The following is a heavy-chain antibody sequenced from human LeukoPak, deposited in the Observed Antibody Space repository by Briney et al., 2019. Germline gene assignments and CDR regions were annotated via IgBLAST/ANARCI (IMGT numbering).Heavy chain of an antibody. Sequence: GGSLRLSCAASGFRFDDHGMNWVRQAPGKGLEWVSAISGSGGSTYYADSVKGRFTISRDNSKNTLYLQMNSLRAEDTAVYYCARVYCSGGSCPRGDFDYWGQGTLVTVSS. D-gene: IGHD2-15*01. V-gene: IGHV3-23*01. J-gene: IGHJ4*02. CDR2: ISGSGGST. CDR1: GFRFDDHG. CDR3: ARVYCSGGSCPRGDFDY.